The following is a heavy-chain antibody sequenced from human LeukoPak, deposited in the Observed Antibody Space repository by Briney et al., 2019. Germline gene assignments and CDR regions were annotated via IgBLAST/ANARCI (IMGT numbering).Heavy chain of an antibody. Sequence: SETLSLTCTVSGGSISSGDYYWRGFAQPPGKGLEWIGYYNYSGSTYYNPSLKSRVTISVDTSKDRFSLKLSSVTAADTAVYYCATHSSGYDSGNDAFDIWGQGTMVTVSS. CDR2: YNYSGST. J-gene: IGHJ3*02. CDR3: ATHSSGYDSGNDAFDI. D-gene: IGHD3-22*01. V-gene: IGHV4-30-4*08. CDR1: GGSISSGDYY.